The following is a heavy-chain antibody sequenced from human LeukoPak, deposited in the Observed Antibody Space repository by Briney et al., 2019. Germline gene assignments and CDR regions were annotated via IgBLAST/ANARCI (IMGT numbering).Heavy chain of an antibody. CDR1: GFTFSSYA. J-gene: IGHJ6*02. Sequence: GGSLRLSCAASGFTFSSYAMSWVRQAPGKGLEWVSAISGSGGSTYYADSVKGRFTISRDNSKNTLYLQMNSLRAEDTAVYYCAKDQAAAGTAISAWDYYYYGMDVWGQGTTVTVSS. V-gene: IGHV3-23*01. CDR2: ISGSGGST. D-gene: IGHD6-13*01. CDR3: AKDQAAAGTAISAWDYYYYGMDV.